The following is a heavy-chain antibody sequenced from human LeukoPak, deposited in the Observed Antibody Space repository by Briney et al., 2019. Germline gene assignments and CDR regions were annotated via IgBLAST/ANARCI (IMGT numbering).Heavy chain of an antibody. Sequence: GGSLRLSCAASGFTFSSYAMSWVRQAPGKGLEWVSAISGSGGSTYYADSVKGRFTISRDNSKNTLYLQMNSLRAEDTAVYYCASTPEVRGFCNWFNPWGQGTLVTVSS. CDR1: GFTFSSYA. D-gene: IGHD3-10*01. V-gene: IGHV3-23*01. CDR2: ISGSGGST. J-gene: IGHJ5*02. CDR3: ASTPEVRGFCNWFNP.